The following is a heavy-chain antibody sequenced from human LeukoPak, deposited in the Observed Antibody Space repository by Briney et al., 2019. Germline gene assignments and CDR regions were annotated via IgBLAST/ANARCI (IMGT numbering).Heavy chain of an antibody. V-gene: IGHV3-33*01. D-gene: IGHD5-18*01. CDR3: PRGGESGYNYGYSEY. CDR2: IWYDGSNK. Sequence: QPGRSLRLSCAASGFTFSSYGMHWVRQAPDKGLEWVAVIWYDGSNKYSADSVKGRFTISRDNPKNTLYLQMNSLRAEDTAVYYCPRGGESGYNYGYSEYWGQGTLVTVSS. J-gene: IGHJ4*02. CDR1: GFTFSSYG.